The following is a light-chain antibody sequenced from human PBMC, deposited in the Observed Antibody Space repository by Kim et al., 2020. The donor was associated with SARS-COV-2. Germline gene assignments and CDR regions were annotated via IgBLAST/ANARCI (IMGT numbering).Light chain of an antibody. J-gene: IGKJ1*01. CDR1: QNIASY. Sequence: DIQMTQSPSSLSASVGDRVTITCRASQNIASYLSWYQQKPGKAPNLLISAASSLQSGVPSKFSGSGSGTDFTLTISSLQPGDFGTYYCQQSSNTPWTFGQGTKVDIK. CDR3: QQSSNTPWT. V-gene: IGKV1-39*01. CDR2: AAS.